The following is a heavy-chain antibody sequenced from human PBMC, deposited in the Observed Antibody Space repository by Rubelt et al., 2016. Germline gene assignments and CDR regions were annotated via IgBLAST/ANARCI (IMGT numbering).Heavy chain of an antibody. CDR3: ARRPRKWFYFDY. CDR1: GGSFSGYY. D-gene: IGHD3-22*01. J-gene: IGHJ4*02. CDR2: INHSGST. Sequence: QVQLQQWGAGLLKPSETLSLTCAVYGGSFSGYYWSWIRQPPGKGLEWIGEINHSGSTNYNPSLKSRVTISVDTSKNQFSLKLSSVTAADTAAYYCARRPRKWFYFDYWGQGALVTVSS. V-gene: IGHV4-34*01.